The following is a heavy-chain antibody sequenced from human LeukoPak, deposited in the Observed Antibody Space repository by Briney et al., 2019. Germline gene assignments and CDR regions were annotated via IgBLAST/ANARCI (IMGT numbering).Heavy chain of an antibody. D-gene: IGHD5-18*01. CDR1: VFTFSNYG. V-gene: IGHV3-30*02. J-gene: IGHJ4*02. CDR3: AKDIRRGYNYGYDQFAY. CDR2: IGFDGSDH. Sequence: GGYLRLSCAASVFTFSNYGMHWGRQAPGKGLEWVAFIGFDGSDHSYADSVKGRFTISRDNSKNTLYLQMNSLRAEDTAVYYCAKDIRRGYNYGYDQFAYWGLGTLVTVSS.